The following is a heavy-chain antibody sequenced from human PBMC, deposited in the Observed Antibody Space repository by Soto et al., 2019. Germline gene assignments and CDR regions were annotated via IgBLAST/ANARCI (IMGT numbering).Heavy chain of an antibody. J-gene: IGHJ4*02. Sequence: SETLSLTCRVCDGSMNSDSSYWGWIRQPPGKGLEWIGVINHSGSTYHNLSLKGRVTMSVDASRNQFSLKLTSMTAADTAVYYCARLGGYVSVGYYYLWDSWGQGTLVTVSS. CDR2: INHSGST. D-gene: IGHD3-22*01. CDR3: ARLGGYVSVGYYYLWDS. CDR1: DGSMNSDSSY. V-gene: IGHV4-39*01.